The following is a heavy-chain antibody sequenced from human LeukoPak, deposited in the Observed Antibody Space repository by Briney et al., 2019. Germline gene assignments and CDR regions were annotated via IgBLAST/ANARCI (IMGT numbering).Heavy chain of an antibody. D-gene: IGHD6-19*01. CDR1: GFTFSSYS. CDR3: ARDDELVQWRKPNFDY. V-gene: IGHV3-21*01. Sequence: GGSLRLSCAASGFTFSSYSMNWVRQAPGKGLEWVSSISSSSSYIYYADSVKGRFTISRDNAKNSLYLQMNSLRAEDTAVYYCARDDELVQWRKPNFDYWGQGTLVTVSS. CDR2: ISSSSSYI. J-gene: IGHJ4*02.